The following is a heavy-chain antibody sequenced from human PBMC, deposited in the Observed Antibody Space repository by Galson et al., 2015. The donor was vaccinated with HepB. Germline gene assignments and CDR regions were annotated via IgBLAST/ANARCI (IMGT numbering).Heavy chain of an antibody. D-gene: IGHD5-24*01. J-gene: IGHJ4*02. CDR2: IKEDGSEK. CDR1: GFTFGLFW. Sequence: SLRLSCAASGFTFGLFWMTWVRQGPGKGLEWVANIKEDGSEKYYVDSVKGRFTISRDNAKNSLYLQMNSLRAEDTAVYYCAIPPYNYSSGPDCWGQGTLVTVSS. CDR3: AIPPYNYSSGPDC. V-gene: IGHV3-7*03.